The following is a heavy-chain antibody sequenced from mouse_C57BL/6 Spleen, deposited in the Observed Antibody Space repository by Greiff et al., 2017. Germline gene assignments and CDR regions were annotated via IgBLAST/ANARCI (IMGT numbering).Heavy chain of an antibody. V-gene: IGHV1-15*01. CDR2: IDPETGGT. CDR1: GYTFTDYE. Sequence: ESGAELVRPGASVTLSCKASGYTFTDYEMHWVKQTPVHGLEWIGAIDPETGGTAYNQKFKGKAILTADKSSSTAYMELRSLTSEDSAVYYCTRKTDYDYLFDYWGQGTTLTVSS. D-gene: IGHD2-4*01. CDR3: TRKTDYDYLFDY. J-gene: IGHJ2*01.